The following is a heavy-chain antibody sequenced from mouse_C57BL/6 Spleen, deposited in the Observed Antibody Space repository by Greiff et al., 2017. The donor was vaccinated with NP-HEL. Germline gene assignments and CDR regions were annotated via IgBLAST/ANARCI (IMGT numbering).Heavy chain of an antibody. CDR1: GYTFTSYW. D-gene: IGHD2-4*01. J-gene: IGHJ2*01. CDR2: IDPSDSYT. V-gene: IGHV1-59*01. Sequence: VQLQQPGAELVRPGTSVKLSCKASGYTFTSYWMHWVKQRPGQGLEWIGVIDPSDSYTNYNQKFKGKATLTVDTSSSTAYMQLSSLTSEDSAVYYCARRDYDYDLDYWGQGTTLTVSS. CDR3: ARRDYDYDLDY.